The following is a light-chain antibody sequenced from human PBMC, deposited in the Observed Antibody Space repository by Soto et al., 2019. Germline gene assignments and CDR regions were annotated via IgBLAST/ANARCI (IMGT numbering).Light chain of an antibody. V-gene: IGKV1-5*01. CDR3: QQFHSFPWT. J-gene: IGKJ1*01. CDR2: DAS. CDR1: QTIHSF. Sequence: DIQMTQSPSTLSASVGDSVTITCRASQTIHSFLAWYQQKPGKAPRLLIYDASNLERGVPSRFSGSGSGTEFSLTVSSLQPDDFATFYCQQFHSFPWTFGQGTKVEV.